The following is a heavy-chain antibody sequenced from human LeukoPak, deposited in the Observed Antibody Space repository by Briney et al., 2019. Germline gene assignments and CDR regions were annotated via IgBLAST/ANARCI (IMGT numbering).Heavy chain of an antibody. D-gene: IGHD2-21*02. CDR2: INRRGHT. J-gene: IGHJ4*02. V-gene: IGHV3-43*01. CDR3: AKEVDCPSDCLFFHS. Sequence: GGSLRLSCAASGFTFGRFTIHWVRQTPGKGLEWVSLINRRGHTFYADSVKGRFTISRDNSRNSVFLQMNSLRPEDTALYHCAKEVDCPSDCLFFHSWGQGTLVTVSS. CDR1: GFTFGRFT.